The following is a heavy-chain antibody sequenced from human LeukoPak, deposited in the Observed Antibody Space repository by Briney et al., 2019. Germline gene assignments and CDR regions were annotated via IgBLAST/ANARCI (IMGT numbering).Heavy chain of an antibody. V-gene: IGHV4-39*07. J-gene: IGHJ6*02. CDR2: IYYSGST. Sequence: PGGSLRLSCAASGFTFSSYAMSWVRQAPGKGLEWIGSIYYSGSTYYNPSLKSRVTISVDTSKNQFSLKLSSVTAADTAVYYCARDGPIAAAGYYYYYGMDVWGQGTTVTVSS. D-gene: IGHD6-13*01. CDR3: ARDGPIAAAGYYYYYGMDV. CDR1: GFTFSSYA.